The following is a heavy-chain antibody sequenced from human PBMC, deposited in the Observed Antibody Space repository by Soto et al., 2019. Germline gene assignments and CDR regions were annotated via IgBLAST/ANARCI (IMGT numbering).Heavy chain of an antibody. D-gene: IGHD6-19*01. CDR2: LHDGVAP. Sequence: SQTRSLPGTVSGDTLSSDDYYWNWIRQHTLEGLGWIGYLHDGVAPDYNPSLSGRVTVSVDTSRTHFTLELRSVTAAVTAVLSCARQGQWLAPYDYSGHRALVTDSS. J-gene: IGHJ4*01. V-gene: IGHV4-31*03. CDR3: ARQGQWLAPYDY. CDR1: GDTLSSDDYY.